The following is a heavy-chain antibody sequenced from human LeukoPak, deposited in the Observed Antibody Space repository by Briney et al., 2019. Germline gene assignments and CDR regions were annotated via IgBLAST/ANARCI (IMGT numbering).Heavy chain of an antibody. J-gene: IGHJ4*02. D-gene: IGHD3-22*01. CDR3: ARDGDSSGYYHI. V-gene: IGHV1-69*04. CDR2: IIPILGIA. CDR1: GGTFSSYA. Sequence: SVKVSCKASGGTFSSYAICWVRQAPGQGLEWMGRIIPILGIANYAQKFQGRVTITADKSTSTAYMELSSLRSEDTAVYYCARDGDSSGYYHIWGQGTLVTVSS.